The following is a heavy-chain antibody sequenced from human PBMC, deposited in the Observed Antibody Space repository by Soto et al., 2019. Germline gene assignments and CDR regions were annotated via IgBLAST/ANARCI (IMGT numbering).Heavy chain of an antibody. CDR2: IYYSGST. V-gene: IGHV4-39*01. CDR3: ARRSGVYYYFDY. CDR1: GGSISSSSYY. D-gene: IGHD2-8*01. J-gene: IGHJ4*02. Sequence: PSETLSLTCTVSGGSISSSSYYWGWIRQPPGKGLEWIGSIYYSGSTYYNPSLKSRVTISVDTSKNQFSLKLSSVTAADTAVYYCARRSGVYYYFDYWGQGTLVTVSS.